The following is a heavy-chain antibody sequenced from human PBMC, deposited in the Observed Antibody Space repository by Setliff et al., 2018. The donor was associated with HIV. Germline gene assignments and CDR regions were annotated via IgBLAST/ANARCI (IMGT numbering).Heavy chain of an antibody. CDR1: GYTFTGYY. CDR2: INPNNGGT. J-gene: IGHJ4*02. V-gene: IGHV1-2*02. D-gene: IGHD3-22*01. CDR3: AKAGDYCDSSGYRYFDY. Sequence: ASVKVSCKASGYTFTGYYMHWVRQAPGQGLEWMGWINPNNGGTNYAQKYQGRVTMTRDTSISTAYMELSRLRAEETAVYYCAKAGDYCDSSGYRYFDYWGQGTLVTVSS.